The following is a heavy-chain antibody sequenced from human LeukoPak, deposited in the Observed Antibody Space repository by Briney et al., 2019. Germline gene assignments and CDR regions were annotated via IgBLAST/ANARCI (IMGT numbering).Heavy chain of an antibody. D-gene: IGHD2-21*01. CDR1: GFTFSSYS. V-gene: IGHV3-21*01. CDR2: ISSSSSYI. Sequence: GGSLRLSCAASGFTFSSYSMNWVRQAPGKGLEWVSSISSSSSYIYYADSVKGRFTISRDNAKNSLYLQMNSLRAEDTAVYYCAKFLPTHIVVANYYFDYWGQGTLVTVSS. CDR3: AKFLPTHIVVANYYFDY. J-gene: IGHJ4*02.